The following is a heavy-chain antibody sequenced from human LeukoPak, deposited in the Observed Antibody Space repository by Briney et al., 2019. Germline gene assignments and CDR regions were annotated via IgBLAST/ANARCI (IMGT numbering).Heavy chain of an antibody. J-gene: IGHJ4*02. CDR3: ARGCNSAWVYLDY. Sequence: SGGSLRLSCGASGFTVSSNHMNWVRQAPGKGLEWVSVIYSGGSTNYANSVKDRFTISRDNSKNTLYLQMNRLRAEDTAMYYCARGCNSAWVYLDYCGQGTLFTVS. CDR2: IYSGGST. CDR1: GFTVSSNH. D-gene: IGHD2/OR15-2a*01. V-gene: IGHV3-66*01.